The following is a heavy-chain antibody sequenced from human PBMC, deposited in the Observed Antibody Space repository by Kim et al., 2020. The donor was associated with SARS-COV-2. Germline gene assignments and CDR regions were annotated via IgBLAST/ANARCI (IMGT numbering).Heavy chain of an antibody. J-gene: IGHJ5*02. CDR3: ARGMDGELLSFDP. Sequence: SETLSLTCTVSGGSISSGGYYWSWIRQHPGKGLEWIGYIYYSGSTYYNPSLKSRVTISVDTSKNQFSLKLSSVTAADTAVYYCARGMDGELLSFDPWGQGTLVTVSA. D-gene: IGHD3-10*01. V-gene: IGHV4-31*03. CDR1: GGSISSGGYY. CDR2: IYYSGST.